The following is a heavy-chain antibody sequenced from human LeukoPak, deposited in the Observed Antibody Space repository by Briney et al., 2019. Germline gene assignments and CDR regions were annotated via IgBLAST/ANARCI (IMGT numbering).Heavy chain of an antibody. CDR2: INPSGGST. Sequence: ASVKASCKASGYTFTSYYMHWVRQAPGQGLEWMGIINPSGGSTSYAQKFQGRVTMTRDTSTSTVYMELSSLRSEDTAVYYCAREAVAGAFDYWGQGTLVTVSS. J-gene: IGHJ4*02. CDR3: AREAVAGAFDY. D-gene: IGHD6-19*01. CDR1: GYTFTSYY. V-gene: IGHV1-46*01.